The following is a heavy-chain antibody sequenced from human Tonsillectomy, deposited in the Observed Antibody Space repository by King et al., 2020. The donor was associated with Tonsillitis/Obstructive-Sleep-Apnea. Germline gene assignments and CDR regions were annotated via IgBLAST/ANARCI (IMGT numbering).Heavy chain of an antibody. V-gene: IGHV4-31*03. D-gene: IGHD1-1*01. CDR3: ARTTPPYYYYHLDV. CDR2: ISYSGST. CDR1: GGSISSGDYF. J-gene: IGHJ6*03. Sequence: VQLQESGPGLVKPSQSLSLTCTVSGGSISSGDYFWSWIRQHPGQGLEWIGYISYSGSTYYNPSLKSRVTISADTSKNQFSLQLRSVTVADTAVYFCARTTPPYYYYHLDVWGKGTTVTVSS.